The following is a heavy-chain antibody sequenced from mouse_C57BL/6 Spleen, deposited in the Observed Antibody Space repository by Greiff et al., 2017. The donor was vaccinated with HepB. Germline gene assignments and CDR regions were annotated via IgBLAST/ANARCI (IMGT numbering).Heavy chain of an antibody. V-gene: IGHV1-55*01. CDR1: GYTFTSYW. J-gene: IGHJ2*01. CDR2: IYPGSGST. D-gene: IGHD1-1*01. Sequence: VQLQQPGAELVKPGASVKMSCKASGYTFTSYWITWVKQRPGQGLEWIGDIYPGSGSTNYNEKFKSKATLTVDTSSSTAYMQLSSLTSEDSAVYYCEWGRYYYGNGCFDYWGQGTTLTVSS. CDR3: EWGRYYYGNGCFDY.